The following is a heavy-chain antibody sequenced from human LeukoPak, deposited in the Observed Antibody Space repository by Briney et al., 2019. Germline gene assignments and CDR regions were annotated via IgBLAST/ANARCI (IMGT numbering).Heavy chain of an antibody. CDR1: GLTFSSYA. J-gene: IGHJ6*02. Sequence: GGSLRPSCAASGLTFSSYAMGWVRQPQGRGLDWVQVISGSGGSTYYADSVKGRFTISRDNSKNTLYLQMNSLRAEDTAVYYCARTVGAGTEYYYYGMDVWGQGTTVTVSS. D-gene: IGHD2-15*01. V-gene: IGHV3-23*01. CDR3: ARTVGAGTEYYYYGMDV. CDR2: ISGSGGST.